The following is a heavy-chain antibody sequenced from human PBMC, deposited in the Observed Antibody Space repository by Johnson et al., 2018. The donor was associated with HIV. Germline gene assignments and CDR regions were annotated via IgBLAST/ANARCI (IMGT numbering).Heavy chain of an antibody. Sequence: QVQLVESGGGVVQPGRSLRLSCAASGFTFSSNAMHWVRQAPGKGLERVVVISYAGSNKSYADSVKGRFTISRDNSKNTLYLQMNSLRAEDTAVYYCAKVDRPGIAAAPLDAFDIWGQGTMVTVSS. V-gene: IGHV3-30-3*01. CDR3: AKVDRPGIAAAPLDAFDI. D-gene: IGHD6-13*01. CDR2: ISYAGSNK. CDR1: GFTFSSNA. J-gene: IGHJ3*02.